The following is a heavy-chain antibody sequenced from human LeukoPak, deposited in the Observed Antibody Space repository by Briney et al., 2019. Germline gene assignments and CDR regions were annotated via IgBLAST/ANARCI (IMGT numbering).Heavy chain of an antibody. V-gene: IGHV3-23*01. CDR3: AKDRECSGGSCYFDY. D-gene: IGHD2-15*01. CDR1: GFTFRSYA. J-gene: IGHJ4*02. Sequence: GGSLRLSCAASGFTFRSYAMTWVRQAPGKGLEWVSAISGSGTSTYYADSVKGRFTISRDNSKNTLYLQMNGLRAEDTAVYYCAKDRECSGGSCYFDYWGQGTLVTVSS. CDR2: ISGSGTST.